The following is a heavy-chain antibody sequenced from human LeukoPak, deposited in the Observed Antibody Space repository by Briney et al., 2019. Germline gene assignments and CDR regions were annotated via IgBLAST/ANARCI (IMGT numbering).Heavy chain of an antibody. V-gene: IGHV1-24*01. CDR1: GSILIDLS. Sequence: GVSVKVSCKVSGSILIDLSMHWVRQAPGKGLEWMGGFDPEDGETIYAQEFQGRVTMTEDTSADTAYMELSSLRSEDTAVYYCATARDREYYFDYWGQGTLVTVSS. CDR3: ATARDREYYFDY. J-gene: IGHJ4*02. CDR2: FDPEDGET.